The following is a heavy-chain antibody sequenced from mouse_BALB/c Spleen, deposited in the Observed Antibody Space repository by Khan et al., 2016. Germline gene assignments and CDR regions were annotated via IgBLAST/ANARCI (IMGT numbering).Heavy chain of an antibody. D-gene: IGHD1-1*01. J-gene: IGHJ2*01. CDR2: INTYTGEP. V-gene: IGHV9-1*02. CDR3: ARRYYGGRGNYFDY. CDR1: GYTLTNYG. Sequence: QIQLVQSGPELKKPGETVKISCKASGYTLTNYGMNWVKQAPGKGLKWMGWINTYTGEPTYADDFKGRFAFSLETSASTAYLQINSLKNEDMATYFWARRYYGGRGNYFDYWGQGTTLTVSS.